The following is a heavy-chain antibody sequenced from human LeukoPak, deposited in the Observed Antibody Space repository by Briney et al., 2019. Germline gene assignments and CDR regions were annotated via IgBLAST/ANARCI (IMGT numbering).Heavy chain of an antibody. V-gene: IGHV4-4*07. CDR1: GGSISSYY. CDR2: IYSSGNT. J-gene: IGHJ4*02. D-gene: IGHD5-12*01. Sequence: SETLSLTCTVSGGSISSYYWNWIRQPAAKGLEWIGRIYSSGNTNYNSSLKSRVIMSVDTSKNQFSLKLSSVTAADTAVYYCARTKGGYEFLLDYWGQGTLVTVSS. CDR3: ARTKGGYEFLLDY.